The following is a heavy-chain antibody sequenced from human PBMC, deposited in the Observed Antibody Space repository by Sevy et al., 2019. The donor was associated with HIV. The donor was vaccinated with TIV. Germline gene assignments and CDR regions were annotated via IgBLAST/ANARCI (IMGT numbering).Heavy chain of an antibody. Sequence: GGSLRLSCAASGFTFSNYAMSWVRQAPGKGLEWVSTFSFGCGKINYADSVKGRFTISRDNSKNTLYLQRNSLRAEDTALYYCAREGGSKPHDYWGQGTLVTVSS. V-gene: IGHV3-23*01. CDR3: AREGGSKPHDY. J-gene: IGHJ4*02. CDR2: FSFGCGKI. D-gene: IGHD2-2*01. CDR1: GFTFSNYA.